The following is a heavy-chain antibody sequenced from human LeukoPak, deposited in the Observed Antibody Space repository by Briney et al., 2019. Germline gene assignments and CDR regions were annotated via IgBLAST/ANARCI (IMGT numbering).Heavy chain of an antibody. D-gene: IGHD3-10*01. J-gene: IGHJ6*03. Sequence: ASVKVSCKASGYTFTSYDINWVRQATGQGLEWMGWMNPNSGNTGYAQKFQGRVTITRNTSISTAYMEPSSLRSEDTAVYYCARGYYYYYYMDVWGIGTTVTVSS. CDR2: MNPNSGNT. CDR1: GYTFTSYD. V-gene: IGHV1-8*03. CDR3: ARGYYYYYYMDV.